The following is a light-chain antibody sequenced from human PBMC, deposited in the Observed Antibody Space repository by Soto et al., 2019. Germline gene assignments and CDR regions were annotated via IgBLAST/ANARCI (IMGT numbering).Light chain of an antibody. CDR1: SSDVGGYNY. J-gene: IGLJ3*02. CDR2: EVS. Sequence: QSALTQPASVSGSPGQSIIISCTGTSSDVGGYNYVSWYQHHPGKAPKLMIYEVSNRPSGVSNRFSGSKSGNTASLTISGLQGEDEADYYCISYIPSTTTHWVFGGGTKLTVL. CDR3: ISYIPSTTTHWV. V-gene: IGLV2-14*01.